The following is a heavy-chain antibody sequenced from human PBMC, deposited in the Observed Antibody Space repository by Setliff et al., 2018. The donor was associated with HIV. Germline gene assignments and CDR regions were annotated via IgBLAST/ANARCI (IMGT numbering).Heavy chain of an antibody. CDR1: GFNFDSDI. V-gene: IGHV3-48*01. CDR2: ISNSRSTI. CDR3: ARLLDYYYMDV. Sequence: GGSLRLSCVGSGFNFDSDIMMWVRQAPGKGLEWVSYISNSRSTIYYADFVKGRFTISRDNAKNSLYLQVNSLRAEDTAVYYCARLLDYYYMDVWGKGTTVTVSS. J-gene: IGHJ6*03.